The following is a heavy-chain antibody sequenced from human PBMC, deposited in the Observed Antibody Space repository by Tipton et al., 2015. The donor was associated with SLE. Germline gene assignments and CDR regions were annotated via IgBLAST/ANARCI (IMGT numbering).Heavy chain of an antibody. Sequence: GSLRLSCAASGFTFSSYWMSWVRQAPGKGLEWVANIKQDGSEKYYVDSVKGRFTISRDNAKNSLYLQMNSLRAEDTAVYYCASGKDSSSSGYWYFDLWGRGTLVTVSS. J-gene: IGHJ2*01. CDR1: GFTFSSYW. D-gene: IGHD6-6*01. V-gene: IGHV3-7*02. CDR2: IKQDGSEK. CDR3: ASGKDSSSSGYWYFDL.